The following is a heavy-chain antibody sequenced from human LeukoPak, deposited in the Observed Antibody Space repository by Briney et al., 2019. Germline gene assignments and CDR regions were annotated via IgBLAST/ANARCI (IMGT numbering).Heavy chain of an antibody. CDR1: GFTFSSYS. CDR2: INHSGST. D-gene: IGHD3-9*01. Sequence: GSLRLSCVGSGFTFSSYSMNWVRQAPGKGLEWIGEINHSGSTNYNPSLKSRVTISVDTSKNQSSLKLSSVTAADTAVYYCARGRRLVTAPCYFDYWGQGTLVTVSS. J-gene: IGHJ4*02. CDR3: ARGRRLVTAPCYFDY. V-gene: IGHV4-34*01.